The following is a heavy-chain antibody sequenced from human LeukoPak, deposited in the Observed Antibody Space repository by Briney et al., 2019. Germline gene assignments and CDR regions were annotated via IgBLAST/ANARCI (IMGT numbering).Heavy chain of an antibody. Sequence: PGESLKISCKGSGYSFTSYWIGWVRQMPGKGLEWMGIIYPGDSDTRYGPSFQGQVTISADKSISTAYLQWSSLKASDTAMYYCARRGYNWNSHYYMDVWGKGTTVTVSS. D-gene: IGHD1-7*01. CDR2: IYPGDSDT. J-gene: IGHJ6*03. V-gene: IGHV5-51*01. CDR3: ARRGYNWNSHYYMDV. CDR1: GYSFTSYW.